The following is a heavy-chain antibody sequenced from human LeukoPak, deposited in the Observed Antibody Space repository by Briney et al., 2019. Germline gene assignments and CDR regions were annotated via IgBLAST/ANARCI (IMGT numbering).Heavy chain of an antibody. J-gene: IGHJ6*02. Sequence: ASVKVSCKASGYTFPGYYMHWVRQAPGQGLEWMGWINPNSGGTNYAQKFQGRVTMTRDTSISTAYMELSRLRSDDTAVYYCARVDSAIYSSEHYYYYGMDVWGQGTTVTVSS. CDR3: ARVDSAIYSSEHYYYYGMDV. CDR2: INPNSGGT. CDR1: GYTFPGYY. D-gene: IGHD6-25*01. V-gene: IGHV1-2*02.